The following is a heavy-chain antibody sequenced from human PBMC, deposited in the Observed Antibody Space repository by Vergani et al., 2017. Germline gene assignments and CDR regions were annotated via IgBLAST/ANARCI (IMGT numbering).Heavy chain of an antibody. CDR3: VRRDFWVGPRTFDF. CDR1: GAAFNSYY. CDR2: IDDKGKS. D-gene: IGHD3-3*01. J-gene: IGHJ3*01. Sequence: QVQLQQWGAGLLKTSETLSLTCAVSGAAFNSYYWTWVRQSPGRGLEWIGEIDDKGKSICNPTLKSRVTMSVDNSKRQFSLNVTSVTAADSAMYYCVRRDFWVGPRTFDFWGAGTPVTVSS. V-gene: IGHV4-34*01.